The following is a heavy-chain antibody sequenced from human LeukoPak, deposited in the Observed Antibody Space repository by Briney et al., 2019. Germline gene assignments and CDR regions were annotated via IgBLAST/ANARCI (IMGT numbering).Heavy chain of an antibody. V-gene: IGHV3-30*02. Sequence: GGSLGLSCAASGFTFTYFAMHWVRQAPGKGLEWVAYIRYDGAVKHYADFAKGRFTISRDDTKNTLSLQMDGLRTEDTAMYYCAKDGSWSYCDWGQGTQVTVSS. CDR3: AKDGSWSYCD. CDR2: IRYDGAVK. J-gene: IGHJ4*02. CDR1: GFTFTYFA. D-gene: IGHD3-10*01.